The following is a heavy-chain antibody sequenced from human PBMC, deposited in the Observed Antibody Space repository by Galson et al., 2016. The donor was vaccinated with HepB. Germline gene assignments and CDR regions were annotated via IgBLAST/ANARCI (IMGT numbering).Heavy chain of an antibody. V-gene: IGHV4-30-4*08. CDR1: GGSTSSGDYY. J-gene: IGHJ5*02. D-gene: IGHD3-3*01. Sequence: TLSLTCTVSGGSTSSGDYYWSWIRQPPGKGLEWIGDIYYSGSTYYNPSLKSRVFISGDTSKNQFSLKLSSVTAADTAVYYCARDLRFSANFWSGYRGNWFDPWGQGTLVTVSS. CDR3: ARDLRFSANFWSGYRGNWFDP. CDR2: IYYSGST.